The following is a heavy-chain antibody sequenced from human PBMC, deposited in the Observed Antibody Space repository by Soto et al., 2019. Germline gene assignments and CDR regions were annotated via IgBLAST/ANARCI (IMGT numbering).Heavy chain of an antibody. CDR3: ARHRVTMVRGVIRRAYYYYYGMDV. Sequence: SVKVSCKXSGGTFSSYAISWVRQAPGQGLEWMGGIIPIFGTANYAQKFQGRVTITADESTSTAYMELSSLRSEDTAVYYCARHRVTMVRGVIRRAYYYYYGMDVWGQGTTVTVSS. CDR1: GGTFSSYA. CDR2: IIPIFGTA. V-gene: IGHV1-69*13. D-gene: IGHD3-10*01. J-gene: IGHJ6*02.